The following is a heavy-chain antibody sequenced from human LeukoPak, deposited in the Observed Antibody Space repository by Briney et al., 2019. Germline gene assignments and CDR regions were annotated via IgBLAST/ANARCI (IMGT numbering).Heavy chain of an antibody. D-gene: IGHD6-19*01. Sequence: SETLSLTCTVSGGSISSSSYYWGWIRQPPGKGLEWIGSIYYSGSTYYNPSLKSRVTISVDTSRNQFSLKLSSVTAADTAVYYCARQNIAVAASYYIDYWGQGTLVTVSS. CDR2: IYYSGST. J-gene: IGHJ4*02. CDR3: ARQNIAVAASYYIDY. V-gene: IGHV4-39*01. CDR1: GGSISSSSYY.